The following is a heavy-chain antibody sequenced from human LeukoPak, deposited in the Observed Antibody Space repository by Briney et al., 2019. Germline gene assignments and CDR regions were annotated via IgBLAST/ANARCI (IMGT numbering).Heavy chain of an antibody. Sequence: ASVKVSCKATGYPFTGYYLHWVRQAPGQGLEWMGWINPNSGFTNYAQKFQGRVTMTRDTSISTAYMELSRLRSDDTAVYYCARLADCSSSSCRSFDYWGQGTLVTVSS. CDR1: GYPFTGYY. D-gene: IGHD2-2*01. CDR3: ARLADCSSSSCRSFDY. V-gene: IGHV1-2*02. J-gene: IGHJ4*02. CDR2: INPNSGFT.